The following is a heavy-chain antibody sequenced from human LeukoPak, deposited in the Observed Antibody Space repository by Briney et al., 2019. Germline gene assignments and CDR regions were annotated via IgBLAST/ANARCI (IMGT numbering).Heavy chain of an antibody. CDR2: IYYSGST. Sequence: SETLSLTCNVSGGSISSRSYYWGWIRQPPGKGLEWIGSIYYSGSTYYNPSLKSRVTISVDTSKNQFSLKLSSVTAADTAVYYCARRRIQLRDAFDIWGQGTMVTVSS. CDR3: ARRRIQLRDAFDI. CDR1: GGSISSRSYY. J-gene: IGHJ3*02. D-gene: IGHD5-18*01. V-gene: IGHV4-39*01.